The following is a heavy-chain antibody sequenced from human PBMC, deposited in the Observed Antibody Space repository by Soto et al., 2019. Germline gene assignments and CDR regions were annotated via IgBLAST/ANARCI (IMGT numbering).Heavy chain of an antibody. J-gene: IGHJ6*02. CDR3: AKLEAKDYYGSGSYYPYYYGMDV. D-gene: IGHD3-10*01. V-gene: IGHV3-30*18. CDR1: GFTFSSYG. CDR2: ISYDGSNK. Sequence: GGSLRLSCAASGFTFSSYGMHWVRQAPGKGLEWVAVISYDGSNKYYADSVKGRFTISRDNSKNTLYLQMNSLRAEDTAVYYCAKLEAKDYYGSGSYYPYYYGMDVWGQGTTVTVSS.